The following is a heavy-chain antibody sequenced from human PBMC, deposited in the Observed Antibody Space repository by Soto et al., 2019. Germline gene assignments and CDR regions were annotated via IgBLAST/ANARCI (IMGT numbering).Heavy chain of an antibody. CDR3: ARIYGGKIRWFDP. CDR2: IYYSGST. D-gene: IGHD2-15*01. J-gene: IGHJ5*02. CDR1: GGSIRSYY. V-gene: IGHV4-59*01. Sequence: AETLALTCTVSGGSIRSYYWSWIRQPPGKGLEWIGYIYYSGSTNYNPSLKSRVTISVDTSKNQFSLKLSSVTAADTAVYYCARIYGGKIRWFDPWGQGTLVTVSS.